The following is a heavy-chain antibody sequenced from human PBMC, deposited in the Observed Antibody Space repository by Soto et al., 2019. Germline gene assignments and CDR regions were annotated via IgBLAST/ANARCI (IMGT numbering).Heavy chain of an antibody. CDR3: ARGSFGYYSYFGLDV. Sequence: QLQLVQSGAEVKKPGASVKVSCKASGYTFTNYGVTWVRQAPGQGLECRGWISPHNGNTNYPQKFQGRVTMTTDTSTSTAYMELRSLRSDDTAVYYCARGSFGYYSYFGLDVWGQGTTVTFSS. CDR2: ISPHNGNT. CDR1: GYTFTNYG. J-gene: IGHJ6*02. D-gene: IGHD5-18*01. V-gene: IGHV1-18*04.